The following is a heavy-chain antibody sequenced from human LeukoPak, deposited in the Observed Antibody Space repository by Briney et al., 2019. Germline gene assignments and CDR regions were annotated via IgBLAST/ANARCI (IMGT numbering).Heavy chain of an antibody. D-gene: IGHD1-26*01. V-gene: IGHV3-30*18. J-gene: IGHJ4*02. CDR2: ISYVGNNK. CDR3: AKDLSTGAADYYFDY. Sequence: GGSLRLSCVAAGFTFSNYGMHWVRQAPGKGLEWVAVISYVGNNKYHTDSVKGRFTISRDNSKNTLYLQMNSLRAEDTAVYYCAKDLSTGAADYYFDYWGQGTLVTVSS. CDR1: GFTFSNYG.